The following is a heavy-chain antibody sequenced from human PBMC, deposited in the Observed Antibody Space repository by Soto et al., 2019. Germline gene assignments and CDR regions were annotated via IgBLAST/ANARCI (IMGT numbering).Heavy chain of an antibody. CDR3: VAYIKGYVH. D-gene: IGHD5-12*01. Sequence: EVLLVESGGDLVQPGGSLRLSCEVSGFTLSDHFMDWGRQSPGKGLEWLGRTKNKAESYTTDYAASVKGRFTISRYDSMNSLSLQMNSLKTEDTAVYFCVAYIKGYVHWGQGTMVTVS. V-gene: IGHV3-72*01. CDR2: TKNKAESYTT. CDR1: GFTLSDHF. J-gene: IGHJ1*01.